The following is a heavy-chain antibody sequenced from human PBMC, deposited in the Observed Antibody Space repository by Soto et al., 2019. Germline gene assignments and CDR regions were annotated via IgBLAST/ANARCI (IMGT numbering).Heavy chain of an antibody. Sequence: QVQLQQWGAGLLKPSETLSLTCAVYGGSFSGYYWSWIRQPPGKGLEWIGEINHSGSTNYNPSLKSRVTISVDTSKNQFSLKLSSVTAADTAVYYCARGASYSGSYYVFSYYGMDVWGQGTTVTVSS. CDR3: ARGASYSGSYYVFSYYGMDV. D-gene: IGHD1-26*01. CDR1: GGSFSGYY. J-gene: IGHJ6*02. CDR2: INHSGST. V-gene: IGHV4-34*01.